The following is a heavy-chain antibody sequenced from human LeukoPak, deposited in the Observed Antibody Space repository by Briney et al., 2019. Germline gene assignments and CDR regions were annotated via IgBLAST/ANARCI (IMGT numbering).Heavy chain of an antibody. Sequence: GGSLRLSCAASGFTFISYWMHWVRQAPGKGLVWVSRINTHGSSTSYADSVKGRFTIYRGNAKNTLYLQMNSLRAEDTAVYYCARVVQWLGGLDWGQGTLVTVSS. D-gene: IGHD6-19*01. CDR2: INTHGSST. CDR1: GFTFISYW. CDR3: ARVVQWLGGLD. V-gene: IGHV3-74*01. J-gene: IGHJ4*02.